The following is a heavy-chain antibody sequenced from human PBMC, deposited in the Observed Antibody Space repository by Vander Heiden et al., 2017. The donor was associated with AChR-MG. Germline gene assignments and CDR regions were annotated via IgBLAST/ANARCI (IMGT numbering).Heavy chain of an antibody. Sequence: EVPLLASGGGLVLPGGSLRLSCSASGFFFRTYAMDWVRQAPGKGLEYVSAISSNGDTTYYADSVKGRFTISRDNSKNTLYLQMSSLRAEDTAVYYCVKREHFYDSNDYYYDYCEYWGQGTLGTVSS. CDR3: VKREHFYDSNDYYYDYCEY. J-gene: IGHJ4*02. D-gene: IGHD3-22*01. CDR1: GFFFRTYA. CDR2: ISSNGDTT. V-gene: IGHV3-64D*06.